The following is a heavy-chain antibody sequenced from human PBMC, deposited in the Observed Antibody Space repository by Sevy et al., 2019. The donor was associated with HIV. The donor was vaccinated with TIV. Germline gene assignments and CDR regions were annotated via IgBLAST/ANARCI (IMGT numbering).Heavy chain of an antibody. J-gene: IGHJ6*02. Sequence: GGSLRLSCAASGFTFSSYWLHWVRQAPGKGLVWVSRINSDGSSTSYADSVKGRFTISGDNAKNTLYLQMNSLRAEDTAVYYCARAVSRRYYYDSSGYYYYYYYGMDVWGQGTTVTVSS. V-gene: IGHV3-74*01. CDR3: ARAVSRRYYYDSSGYYYYYYYGMDV. D-gene: IGHD3-22*01. CDR1: GFTFSSYW. CDR2: INSDGSST.